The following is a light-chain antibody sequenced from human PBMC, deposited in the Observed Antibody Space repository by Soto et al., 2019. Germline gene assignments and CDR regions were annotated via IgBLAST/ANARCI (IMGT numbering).Light chain of an antibody. CDR3: QQYGVSPRT. V-gene: IGKV3-20*01. CDR2: GAS. Sequence: EIMLTQSPVTLSLSPGEGATLSCRASQSVAGSYLAWYQQKPGRTPRLRIYGASSRATGIPDRFSGSGSGTEFTLTINRLEPEDFAVYYCQQYGVSPRTFGQGTKVEIK. J-gene: IGKJ1*01. CDR1: QSVAGSY.